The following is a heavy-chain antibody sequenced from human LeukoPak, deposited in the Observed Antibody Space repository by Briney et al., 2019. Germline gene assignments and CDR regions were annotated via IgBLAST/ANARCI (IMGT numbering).Heavy chain of an antibody. Sequence: GGSLRLSCAASGFTFSSYGIHWVRQAPGRGLEWVAVNSYLGGDQFYAESVKGRFTISRDNSNKRVFLQMNTLRGEDTAVYYCAKDRSSGPHYYYGMDVWGRGTTVIVSS. CDR1: GFTFSSYG. CDR3: AKDRSSGPHYYYGMDV. D-gene: IGHD6-25*01. J-gene: IGHJ6*02. CDR2: NSYLGGDQ. V-gene: IGHV3-30*18.